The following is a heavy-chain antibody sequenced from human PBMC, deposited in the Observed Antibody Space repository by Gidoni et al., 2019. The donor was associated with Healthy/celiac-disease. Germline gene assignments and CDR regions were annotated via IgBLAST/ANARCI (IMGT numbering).Heavy chain of an antibody. J-gene: IGHJ4*02. CDR2: IKSKTDGGTT. CDR3: TTDPGIAVAVDY. V-gene: IGHV3-15*01. D-gene: IGHD6-19*01. CDR1: GFHFSTAW. Sequence: EVQLVESGGGLVKPGWSLSLSSAASGFHFSTAWMSWVRQAPGKGLEWVGRIKSKTDGGTTDYAAPVKGRFTISRDDSKNTLYLQMNSLKTEDTAVYYCTTDPGIAVAVDYWGQGTLVTVSS.